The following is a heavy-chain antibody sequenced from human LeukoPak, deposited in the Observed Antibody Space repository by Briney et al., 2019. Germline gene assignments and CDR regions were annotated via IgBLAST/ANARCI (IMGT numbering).Heavy chain of an antibody. D-gene: IGHD1-7*01. CDR1: GVSISGYY. Sequence: KPSETLSLTCSVSGVSISGYYWTWIRQPAGKGLEWIGRVYTSGSTHYNPSLKTRLTMSVDTSKNQFSLKLSSVTAADTAVYYCARLITGTTTAFDIWGQGTMVTVS. CDR2: VYTSGST. CDR3: ARLITGTTTAFDI. V-gene: IGHV4-4*07. J-gene: IGHJ3*02.